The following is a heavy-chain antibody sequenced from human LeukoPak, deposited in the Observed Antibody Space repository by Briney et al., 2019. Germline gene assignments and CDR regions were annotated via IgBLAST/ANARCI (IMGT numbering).Heavy chain of an antibody. CDR1: GFTFSSYA. J-gene: IGHJ4*02. Sequence: GGSLRLSCAASGFTFSSYAMSWVRQAPGRGLEWVSSISGSGGSTYYADSVKGRFTISRDNSKNTLFLQMNSLRAEDTAVYYCAKRAVPGNAFFDNWGQGTLVTVSS. CDR3: AKRAVPGNAFFDN. V-gene: IGHV3-23*01. D-gene: IGHD6-19*01. CDR2: ISGSGGST.